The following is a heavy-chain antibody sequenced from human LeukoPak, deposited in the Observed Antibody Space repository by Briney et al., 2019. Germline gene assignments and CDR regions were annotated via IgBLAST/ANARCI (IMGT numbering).Heavy chain of an antibody. D-gene: IGHD2-21*01. CDR3: ARGLIAPDVDYFDY. J-gene: IGHJ4*02. CDR2: ISAYNGNT. Sequence: ASVKVSCKASGYTFTSYGISWVRQAPGQGLEWMGWISAYNGNTNYAQKLQGRVTMTTDTSTSIAYMELRSLRSDDTAVYYCARGLIAPDVDYFDYWGQGTLVTVSS. CDR1: GYTFTSYG. V-gene: IGHV1-18*01.